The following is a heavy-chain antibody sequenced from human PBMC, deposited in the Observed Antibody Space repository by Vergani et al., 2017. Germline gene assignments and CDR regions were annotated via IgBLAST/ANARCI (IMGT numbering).Heavy chain of an antibody. J-gene: IGHJ4*02. CDR1: GFTFSSYA. D-gene: IGHD6-19*01. V-gene: IGHV3-64*01. CDR3: ARGKWYSSGWTLGY. CDR2: ISSNGGST. Sequence: EVQLLESGGGLVQPGGSLRLSCAASGFTFSSYAMHWVRQAPGKGLEYVSAISSNGGSTYYANSVKGRFTISRDNSKTTLYLQMGSLRAEDMAVYYCARGKWYSSGWTLGYWGQGTLVTVSS.